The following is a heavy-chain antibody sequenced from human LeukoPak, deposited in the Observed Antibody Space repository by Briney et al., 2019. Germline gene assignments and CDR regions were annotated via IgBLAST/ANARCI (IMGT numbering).Heavy chain of an antibody. V-gene: IGHV3-21*01. J-gene: IGHJ6*02. CDR2: ISSSSSYI. CDR3: ASEGFLEWLALGHYYYYGMDV. D-gene: IGHD3-3*01. Sequence: GGSLRLSCAASGFTFSSYSMNWVRQAPGKGLEWVSSISSSSSYIYYADSVKGRFTISRDNAKNSLHLQMNSLRAEDTAVYYCASEGFLEWLALGHYYYYGMDVWGQGTTVTVSS. CDR1: GFTFSSYS.